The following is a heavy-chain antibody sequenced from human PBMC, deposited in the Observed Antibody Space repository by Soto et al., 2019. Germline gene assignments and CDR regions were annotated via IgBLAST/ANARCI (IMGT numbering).Heavy chain of an antibody. J-gene: IGHJ2*01. Sequence: EAQLLESGGGLAQPGGSLRLSCAASGFTFSTYTMHWVRQTPGKGLEWVAGVSGSDDSTYYPDALKGRFSISRDNAKNTVDLQIHSLTAEDTAVYFCTKQGYYWYFDIWGRGTLVTVSS. V-gene: IGHV3-23*01. CDR2: VSGSDDST. CDR3: TKQGYYWYFDI. D-gene: IGHD3-22*01. CDR1: GFTFSTYT.